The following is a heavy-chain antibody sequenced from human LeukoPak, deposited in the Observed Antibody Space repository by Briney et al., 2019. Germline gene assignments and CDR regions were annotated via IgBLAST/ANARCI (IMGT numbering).Heavy chain of an antibody. J-gene: IGHJ3*02. D-gene: IGHD2-8*01. CDR1: GDSISSYY. CDR3: ARVYAAFDI. CDR2: IYYSGST. V-gene: IGHV4-59*01. Sequence: SETLSLTCTVSGDSISSYYWSWIRQPPRKGLEWIGYIYYSGSTNYNPSLKSRVTISVDTSKNQFSLKLSSVTAADTAVYFCARVYAAFDIWGQGTMVTVSS.